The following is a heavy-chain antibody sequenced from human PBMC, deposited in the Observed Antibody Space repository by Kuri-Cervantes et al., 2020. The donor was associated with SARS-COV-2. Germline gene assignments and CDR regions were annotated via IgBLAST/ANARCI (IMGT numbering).Heavy chain of an antibody. D-gene: IGHD1-26*01. CDR1: GFTFSSYA. Sequence: GESLKISCAASGFTFSSYAMHWVRQAPGKGLEWVSYISSSSSTIYYADSVKGRFTISRDNAKNSLYLQMNSLRDEDTAVYYCARGNIGGKGIYYYYYGMDVRGQGTTVTVSS. V-gene: IGHV3-48*02. CDR2: ISSSSSTI. J-gene: IGHJ6*02. CDR3: ARGNIGGKGIYYYYYGMDV.